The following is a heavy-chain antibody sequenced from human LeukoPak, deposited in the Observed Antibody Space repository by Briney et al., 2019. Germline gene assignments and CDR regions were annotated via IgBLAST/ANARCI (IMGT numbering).Heavy chain of an antibody. Sequence: SETLSLTCTVSGDSISSGIYFWSWIRQPAGKGLEWIGRIYSSGTTNYSPSLKSRVTISVDTSKNQFSLRLSSVTAADTAVYYCAKMDHTDWFDPWGQGTLVTVSS. V-gene: IGHV4-61*02. CDR2: IYSSGTT. CDR1: GDSISSGIYF. D-gene: IGHD5-18*01. CDR3: AKMDHTDWFDP. J-gene: IGHJ5*02.